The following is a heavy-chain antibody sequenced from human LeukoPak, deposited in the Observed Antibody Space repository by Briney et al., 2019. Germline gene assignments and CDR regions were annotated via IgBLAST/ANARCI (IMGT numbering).Heavy chain of an antibody. CDR1: GFTFSSYA. D-gene: IGHD4-17*01. CDR3: ARLDDYGPDGYFQH. CDR2: ISGSGGST. V-gene: IGHV3-23*01. J-gene: IGHJ1*01. Sequence: GGSLRLSCAASGFTFSSYAMSWVRQAPGKGLEWVSAISGSGGSTYYADSVKGRFTISRDNAKNSLYLQMNSLRAEDTAVYYCARLDDYGPDGYFQHWGQGTLVTVSS.